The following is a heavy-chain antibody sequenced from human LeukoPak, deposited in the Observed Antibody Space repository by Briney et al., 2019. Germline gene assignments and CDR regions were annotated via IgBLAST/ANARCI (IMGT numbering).Heavy chain of an antibody. J-gene: IGHJ3*02. CDR2: IYTSGST. CDR1: GGSISSGSYY. Sequence: SQTLSLTCTVSGGSISSGSYYWSWIRQPAGKGLEWIGRIYTSGSTNYNPSLKSRVTISVDTSKNQFSLKLSSVTAADTAVYYCARAPATVVTAGGAFDIWGQGTMVTVSS. CDR3: ARAPATVVTAGGAFDI. D-gene: IGHD4-23*01. V-gene: IGHV4-61*02.